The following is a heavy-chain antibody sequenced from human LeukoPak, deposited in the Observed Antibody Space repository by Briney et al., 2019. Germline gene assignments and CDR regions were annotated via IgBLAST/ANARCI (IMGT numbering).Heavy chain of an antibody. CDR3: ARGSLYGSGSYYLYYFDY. V-gene: IGHV3-74*01. D-gene: IGHD3-10*01. CDR2: IKTDGSSA. CDR1: GFMFGSYW. Sequence: GGSLRLSCAASGFMFGSYWMHWVRQVPGKGLAWVSRIKTDGSSAHYADSVKGRFTISRDNSKNTLYLQMNSLRAEDTAVYYCARGSLYGSGSYYLYYFDYWGQGTLVTVSS. J-gene: IGHJ4*02.